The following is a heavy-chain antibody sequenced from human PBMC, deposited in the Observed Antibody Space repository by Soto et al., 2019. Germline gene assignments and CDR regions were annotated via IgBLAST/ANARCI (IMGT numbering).Heavy chain of an antibody. CDR1: GFTFSSYW. J-gene: IGHJ6*03. D-gene: IGHD3-3*01. V-gene: IGHV3-7*01. CDR2: IKQDGSEK. CDR3: ARDIYYDFWRGYYPGTHYYYMDV. Sequence: GGSLRLSCAASGFTFSSYWMSWVRQAPGKGLEWVANIKQDGSEKYYVDSVKGRFTISRDNAKNSLYLQMNSLRAEDTAVYYCARDIYYDFWRGYYPGTHYYYMDVWGKGTTVTVAS.